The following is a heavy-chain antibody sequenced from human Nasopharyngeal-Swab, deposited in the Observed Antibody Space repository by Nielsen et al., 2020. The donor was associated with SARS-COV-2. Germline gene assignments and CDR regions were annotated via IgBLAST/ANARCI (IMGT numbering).Heavy chain of an antibody. Sequence: PGKGLEWIGYIYYSGSTNYNPSLKSRVTISVDTSKNQFSLKLSSVTAADTAVYYCAIGGGGSYYYGMDVWGQGTAVTVSS. J-gene: IGHJ6*02. D-gene: IGHD3-16*01. CDR2: IYYSGST. CDR3: AIGGGGSYYYGMDV. V-gene: IGHV4-59*13.